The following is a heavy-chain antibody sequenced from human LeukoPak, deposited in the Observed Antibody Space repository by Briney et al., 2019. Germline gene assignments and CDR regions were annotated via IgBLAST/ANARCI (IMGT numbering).Heavy chain of an antibody. J-gene: IGHJ3*02. CDR1: GYTFINYG. CDR2: ISGYNGDT. V-gene: IGHV1-18*01. CDR3: ARGPYCGGDCSSSDSFDI. D-gene: IGHD2-21*02. Sequence: ASVKVSCKASGYTFINYGVSWVRQAPGQGLEWMGWISGYNGDTNYAQNIQGRVTMTTDTSTSTGYLELRSLRSDDTAVYFCARGPYCGGDCSSSDSFDIWGQGTIVTVSS.